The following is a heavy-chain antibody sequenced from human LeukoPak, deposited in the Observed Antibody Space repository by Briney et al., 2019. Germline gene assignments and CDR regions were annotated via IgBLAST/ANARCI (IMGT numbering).Heavy chain of an antibody. V-gene: IGHV1-46*01. Sequence: ASVKVSCKASGYTFTSYYMHWVRQAPGQGLEWMGINNPSGVSTSYAQKFQGRVTMTRDTSTGTVYMELSSLRSEDTAVYYCARDRKVYYDFWSGYSVWYYYGMDVWGQGTTVTVSS. CDR3: ARDRKVYYDFWSGYSVWYYYGMDV. CDR2: NNPSGVST. CDR1: GYTFTSYY. J-gene: IGHJ6*02. D-gene: IGHD3-3*01.